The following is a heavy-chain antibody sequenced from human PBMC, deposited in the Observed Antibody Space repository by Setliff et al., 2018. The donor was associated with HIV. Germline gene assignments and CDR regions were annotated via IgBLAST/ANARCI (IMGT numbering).Heavy chain of an antibody. V-gene: IGHV4-38-2*02. CDR1: GSSISSNYY. J-gene: IGHJ5*02. CDR3: ARIGSGWSVGWFDP. CDR2: IDASANT. Sequence: SETPSLTCTVSGSSISSNYYWAWIRQAPGKGLEWIGCIDASANTYYIPSLKSRATISIDTSKNQLSLKLRSVTAADTAVYYCARIGSGWSVGWFDPWGQGTLVTVSS. D-gene: IGHD6-13*01.